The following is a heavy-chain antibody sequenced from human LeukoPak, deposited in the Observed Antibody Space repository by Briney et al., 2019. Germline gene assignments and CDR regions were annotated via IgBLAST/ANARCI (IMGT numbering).Heavy chain of an antibody. V-gene: IGHV4-39*07. J-gene: IGHJ4*02. CDR2: IYYSGST. D-gene: IGHD6-13*01. CDR3: ARKSIASAGTFDY. Sequence: PSETLSLTCTVSGGSISRSSYYWGWIRQPPGKGLEYIGNIYYSGSTDYNPSLKSRVTISVDKSKNQFSLKLNSVTAADTAMYYCARKSIASAGTFDYWGQGTLVTVSS. CDR1: GGSISRSSYY.